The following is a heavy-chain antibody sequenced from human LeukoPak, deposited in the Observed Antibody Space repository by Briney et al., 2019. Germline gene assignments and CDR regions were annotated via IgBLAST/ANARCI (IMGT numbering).Heavy chain of an antibody. CDR1: GYTFTSYY. V-gene: IGHV1-46*01. CDR3: ARDSGYSYGPYY. Sequence: ASVKVSCKASGYTFTSYYMHWVRQAPGQGLEWMGIINPSGGSTSYAQKFQGRVTMTRGMSTSTVYMELSSLRSEDTAVYCCARDSGYSYGPYYWGQGTLVTVSS. D-gene: IGHD5-18*01. CDR2: INPSGGST. J-gene: IGHJ4*02.